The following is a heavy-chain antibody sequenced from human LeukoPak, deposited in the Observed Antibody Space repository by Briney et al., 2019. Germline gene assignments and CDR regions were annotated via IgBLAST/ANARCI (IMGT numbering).Heavy chain of an antibody. CDR2: INHSGST. V-gene: IGHV4-34*01. J-gene: IGHJ4*02. CDR3: AGSGFGPAAGY. Sequence: SETLSLTCAAYGGSFSGYYWSWIRQPPGKGLEWIGEINHSGSTNYNPSPKSRGTISVDTSKNQFSLKLSSVTAADTAVYYCAGSGFGPAAGYWGQGTLVTVSS. D-gene: IGHD3-10*01. CDR1: GGSFSGYY.